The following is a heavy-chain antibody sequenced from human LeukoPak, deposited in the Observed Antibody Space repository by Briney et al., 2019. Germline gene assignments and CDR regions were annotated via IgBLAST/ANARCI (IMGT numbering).Heavy chain of an antibody. Sequence: GGSLRLSCAASGFIFSSYGIHWVRQAPGKGLEWVAFIRYDGSKKYYADSVKGRFIISRDNAKNTLYLQMNSLRAEDTGVYCCAKENSSGFLFWGQGTLVTVSS. V-gene: IGHV3-30*02. D-gene: IGHD6-19*01. CDR2: IRYDGSKK. J-gene: IGHJ4*02. CDR3: AKENSSGFLF. CDR1: GFIFSSYG.